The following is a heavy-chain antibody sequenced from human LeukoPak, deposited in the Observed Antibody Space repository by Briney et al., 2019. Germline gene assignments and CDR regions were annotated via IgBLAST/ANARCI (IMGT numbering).Heavy chain of an antibody. CDR1: GFTFSRYA. Sequence: PGRSLRLSCGASGFTFSRYAMSWVRQAPGKGLEWVANINQDGSEKRYADSVKGRFTISRDNAEASLYLQMNSLRAEDTAVNYCAREGGSGWYSGWFDPWGQGTLVTVSS. CDR3: AREGGSGWYSGWFDP. CDR2: INQDGSEK. J-gene: IGHJ5*02. V-gene: IGHV3-7*01. D-gene: IGHD6-19*01.